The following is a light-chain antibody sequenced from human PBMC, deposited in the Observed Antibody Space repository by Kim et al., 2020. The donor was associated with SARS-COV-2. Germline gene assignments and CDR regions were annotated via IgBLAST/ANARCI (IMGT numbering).Light chain of an antibody. Sequence: GTPGQRVTISCSGSSSNIGSNTVNWYQQLPGTAPKHLIYSNNQRPSGVPDRFSGSKSGTSASLAISGLQSEDEADYYCEAWDDSLVFGGGTQLTVL. CDR3: EAWDDSLV. J-gene: IGLJ2*01. CDR1: SSNIGSNT. V-gene: IGLV1-44*01. CDR2: SNN.